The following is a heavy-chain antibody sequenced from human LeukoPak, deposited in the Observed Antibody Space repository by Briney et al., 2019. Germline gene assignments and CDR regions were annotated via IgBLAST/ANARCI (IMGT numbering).Heavy chain of an antibody. J-gene: IGHJ4*02. Sequence: GGSLRLSCAASGFTFSSHSMNWVRQAPGKGPEWVSSISSTGKYINYADSVKGRCTISRDNAKNSLFLQMNSLRAEDTAVYYCTRDKAVGRDGHNRYFDYWGQGTLVTVSS. CDR3: TRDKAVGRDGHNRYFDY. CDR1: GFTFSSHS. V-gene: IGHV3-21*01. CDR2: ISSTGKYI. D-gene: IGHD5-24*01.